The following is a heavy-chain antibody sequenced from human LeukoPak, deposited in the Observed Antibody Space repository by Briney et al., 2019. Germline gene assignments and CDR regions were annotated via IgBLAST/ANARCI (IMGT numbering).Heavy chain of an antibody. CDR1: GASISSYY. Sequence: SETLSLTCTVSGASISSYYWSWIRQPPGKELEWMGYIYYSGSTNYNPSLKSRVTISVDTSKNQVSLKLSSVTAADTAVYYCARHSPGGARKAFDIWGQGTMVTVSS. V-gene: IGHV4-59*08. CDR2: IYYSGST. D-gene: IGHD3-16*01. J-gene: IGHJ3*02. CDR3: ARHSPGGARKAFDI.